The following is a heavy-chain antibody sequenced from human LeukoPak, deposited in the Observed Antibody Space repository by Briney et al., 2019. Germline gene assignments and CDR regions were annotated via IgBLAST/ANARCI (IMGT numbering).Heavy chain of an antibody. D-gene: IGHD4-17*01. CDR3: AKEKTTVTSRGAFEI. CDR1: GFIFSDYG. Sequence: GGSLRLPCAASGFIFSDYGMHWVRQAPGKGLEWVTFIRSDGSFKSYAASVKGRFSISRDNSKDTFYLQINSLTPEDTAVYYCAKEKTTVTSRGAFEIWGHGTMVTVSS. CDR2: IRSDGSFK. V-gene: IGHV3-30*02. J-gene: IGHJ3*02.